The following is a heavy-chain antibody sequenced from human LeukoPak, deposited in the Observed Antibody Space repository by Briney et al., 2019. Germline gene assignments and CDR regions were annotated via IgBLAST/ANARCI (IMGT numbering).Heavy chain of an antibody. Sequence: PGGSLRLSCAASGFTFSSCAMNWVRQAPGKGLEWVSTISDSGGVTYYADSVKGRFTISRDNSKSTLYLQMNSLRAEDTAVYYCAKAVCVDYEVFDLWGQGTLVTVSS. CDR2: ISDSGGVT. J-gene: IGHJ4*02. CDR3: AKAVCVDYEVFDL. D-gene: IGHD3-22*01. V-gene: IGHV3-23*01. CDR1: GFTFSSCA.